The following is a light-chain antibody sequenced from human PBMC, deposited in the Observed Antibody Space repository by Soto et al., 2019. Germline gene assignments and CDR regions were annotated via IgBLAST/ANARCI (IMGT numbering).Light chain of an antibody. CDR1: SSNIGAGYD. CDR2: GNS. V-gene: IGLV1-40*01. Sequence: QSVLTQPPSVSGAPGQRVTISCTGSSSNIGAGYDVHWYQQLPGTAPKLLIYGNSNRPSGVPDRFSGSKSRTSASLAITGLQAEDEADYYCQSYDSSLSVHVVFGGGTKLTVL. J-gene: IGLJ2*01. CDR3: QSYDSSLSVHVV.